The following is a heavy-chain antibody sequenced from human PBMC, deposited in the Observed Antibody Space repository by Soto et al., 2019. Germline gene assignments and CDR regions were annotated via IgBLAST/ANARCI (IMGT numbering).Heavy chain of an antibody. CDR2: ISGSGGST. J-gene: IGHJ6*03. V-gene: IGHV3-23*01. Sequence: GGSLRLSCAASGFTFSSYAMSWVRQAPGKGLEWVSAISGSGGSTYYADSVKGRFTISRDNSKNTLYLQMNSLRAEDTAVYYCAKDRAAPPIYYYYMDVWGKGTTVTVSS. CDR3: AKDRAAPPIYYYYMDV. D-gene: IGHD6-6*01. CDR1: GFTFSSYA.